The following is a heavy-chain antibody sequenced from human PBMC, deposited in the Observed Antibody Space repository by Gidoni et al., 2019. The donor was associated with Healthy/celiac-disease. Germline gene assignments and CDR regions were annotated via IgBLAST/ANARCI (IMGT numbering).Heavy chain of an antibody. V-gene: IGHV1-46*01. J-gene: IGHJ5*02. CDR2: INPSGGST. D-gene: IGHD6-13*01. CDR3: ARTWHSGNQYSSSWYWFDP. CDR1: GYTFTSYY. Sequence: QVQLVQSGAEVKSSGASVKVSCKASGYTFTSYYMHWVRQAPGQGLEWMGIINPSGGSTSYAQKFQGRVTMTRDTSTSTVYMELSSLRSEDTAVYYCARTWHSGNQYSSSWYWFDPWGQGTLVTVSS.